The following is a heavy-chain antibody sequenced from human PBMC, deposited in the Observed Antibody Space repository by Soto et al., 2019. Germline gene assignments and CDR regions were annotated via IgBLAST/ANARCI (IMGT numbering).Heavy chain of an antibody. D-gene: IGHD1-26*01. J-gene: IGHJ6*02. Sequence: PGGSLRLSCAASGFTDSSNYMSWVRQAPGKGLEWISIIYSAGNTYYADSVKGRFTISRDNSKNTLYLQMNSLGAEDTAVYYCARDFVVGGPTINYYYGMDVWGQGTTVTVS. CDR2: IYSAGNT. CDR1: GFTDSSNY. CDR3: ARDFVVGGPTINYYYGMDV. V-gene: IGHV3-66*01.